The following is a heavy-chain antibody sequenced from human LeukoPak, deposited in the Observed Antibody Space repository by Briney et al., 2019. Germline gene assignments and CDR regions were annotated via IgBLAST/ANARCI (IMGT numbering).Heavy chain of an antibody. D-gene: IGHD2-8*01. CDR3: ARAAYCTNGVCFAFDY. V-gene: IGHV3-21*01. J-gene: IGHJ4*02. CDR2: IIVISSYI. CDR1: GFTFISYT. Sequence: GGSLKLSGPPSGFTFISYTRTGFRRAPGKGLNGFSSIIVISSYIYYADSVKGRFTISRDNAKNSLYLQMNSLRAEDTAVYYCARAAYCTNGVCFAFDYWGQGTLVTVSS.